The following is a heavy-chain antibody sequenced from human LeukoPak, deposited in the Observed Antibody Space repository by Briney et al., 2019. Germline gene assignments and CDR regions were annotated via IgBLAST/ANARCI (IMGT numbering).Heavy chain of an antibody. D-gene: IGHD6-19*01. Sequence: GGSLRLSCAAYGFTFSSYSMNWVRRAPGKGLEWVSSISSSSSYIYYADSVKGRFTISRDNAKNSLYLQMNSLRAEDTAVYYCAKGSGWGYYFDYWGQGTLVTVSS. J-gene: IGHJ4*02. CDR1: GFTFSSYS. V-gene: IGHV3-21*01. CDR2: ISSSSSYI. CDR3: AKGSGWGYYFDY.